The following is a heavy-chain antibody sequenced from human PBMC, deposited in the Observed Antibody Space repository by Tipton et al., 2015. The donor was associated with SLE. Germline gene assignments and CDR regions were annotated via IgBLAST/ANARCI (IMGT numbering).Heavy chain of an antibody. D-gene: IGHD3-10*01. CDR2: IYYSGST. J-gene: IGHJ4*02. Sequence: LRLSCTVSGGSISSYYWSWIRQPPGKGLEWIGYIYYSGSTNYNPSLKSRVTISVDTSKNQFSLKLSSVTAADTAVYYCAAQGYYGSGGGFLDYWGQGTLVTVSS. V-gene: IGHV4-59*08. CDR3: AAQGYYGSGGGFLDY. CDR1: GGSISSYY.